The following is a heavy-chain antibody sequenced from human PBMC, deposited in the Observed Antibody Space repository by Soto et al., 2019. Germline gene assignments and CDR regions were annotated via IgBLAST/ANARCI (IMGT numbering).Heavy chain of an antibody. CDR2: IYYSGST. CDR1: GGSISSGGYY. J-gene: IGHJ3*02. D-gene: IGHD3-3*02. Sequence: TLSLTCTVSGGSISSGGYYWSWIRQHPGKGLEWIGYIYYSGSTYYNPSLKSRVTVSVDTSKNQFSLKLSSVTAADTAVYYCARGHFWSGYSPDDAFDIWGQGTMVTVSS. V-gene: IGHV4-31*03. CDR3: ARGHFWSGYSPDDAFDI.